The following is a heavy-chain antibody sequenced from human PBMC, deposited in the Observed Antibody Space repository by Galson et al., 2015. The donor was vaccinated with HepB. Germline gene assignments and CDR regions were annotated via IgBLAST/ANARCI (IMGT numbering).Heavy chain of an antibody. J-gene: IGHJ3*02. CDR1: GYTFTNYY. CDR2: INPSGGST. V-gene: IGHV1-46*01. D-gene: IGHD3-10*01. Sequence: SVKVSCKASGYTFTNYYMHWVRQAPGQGLEWMGIINPSGGSTNYPQNFQGRVTMTRDTSTSTVYMEVNSLRAEDTALYYCAKDIGPAAWAFDIWGQGTMVTVSS. CDR3: AKDIGPAAWAFDI.